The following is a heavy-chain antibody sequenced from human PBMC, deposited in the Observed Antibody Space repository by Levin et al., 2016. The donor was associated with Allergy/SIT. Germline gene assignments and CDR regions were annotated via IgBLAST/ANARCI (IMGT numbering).Heavy chain of an antibody. V-gene: IGHV1-46*03. D-gene: IGHD3-10*01. CDR3: ARDSRTNLLLWVRVIHPAGIYGMDV. Sequence: WVRQAPGQGLEWMGIINRSGGSSNYAQKFQDRLAMTRDTSTRTVYMELSSLTSEDTAVYYCARDSRTNLLLWVRVIHPAGIYGMDVWGQGTTVTVSS. J-gene: IGHJ6*02. CDR2: INRSGGSS.